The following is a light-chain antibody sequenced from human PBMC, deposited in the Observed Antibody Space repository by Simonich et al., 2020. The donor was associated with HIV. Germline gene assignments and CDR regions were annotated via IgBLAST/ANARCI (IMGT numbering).Light chain of an antibody. CDR1: QNILYSSNNKNY. CDR3: QQYYSTPRT. Sequence: DIVMTQSPDSLTVSLGERATINCKSSQNILYSSNNKNYLAWYQQKPGQPPKLLIYWASTREAGVPDRCSGSGSGTDFTLTISSLQAEDGAVYYCQQYYSTPRTFGQGTKVEIK. J-gene: IGKJ1*01. V-gene: IGKV4-1*01. CDR2: WAS.